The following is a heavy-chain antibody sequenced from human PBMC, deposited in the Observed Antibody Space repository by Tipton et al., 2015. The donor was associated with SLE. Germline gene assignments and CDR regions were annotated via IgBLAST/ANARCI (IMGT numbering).Heavy chain of an antibody. J-gene: IGHJ4*02. D-gene: IGHD3-3*01. CDR3: ARGSGVGFDY. V-gene: IGHV4-38-2*02. CDR1: GYSISSGYY. CDR2: IYHSGST. Sequence: TLSLTCTVSGYSISSGYYWGWIRQPPGKGLEWIGSIYHSGSTNYNPSLKSRVTISVDASKNQFSLKLTSVTAADTAVYFCARGSGVGFDYWGQGTLVTVSS.